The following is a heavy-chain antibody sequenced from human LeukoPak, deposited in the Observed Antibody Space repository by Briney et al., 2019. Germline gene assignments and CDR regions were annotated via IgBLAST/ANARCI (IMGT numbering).Heavy chain of an antibody. J-gene: IGHJ5*02. CDR1: GFTFSNFG. V-gene: IGHV3-30*19. CDR3: ARDWGYDYVWGSYRYMSNWFDP. CDR2: ISYDGSNK. D-gene: IGHD3-16*02. Sequence: GGSLRLSCAASGFTFSNFGIHWVRQAPGRGLEWVAVISYDGSNKYYADSVKGRFTISRDNSKNTLYLQMNSLGAEDTAVYYCARDWGYDYVWGSYRYMSNWFDPWGQGTLVTVSS.